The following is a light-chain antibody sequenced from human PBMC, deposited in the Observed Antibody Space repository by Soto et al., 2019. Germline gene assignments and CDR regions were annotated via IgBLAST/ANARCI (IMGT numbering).Light chain of an antibody. CDR3: NSFTNINTHVL. Sequence: QSALTQPASVSGSPGQSITISCTGTSNDVGGYNYVSWYQHHPGQAPKLIIYAVSNRPSGVSSRFSGSKSGSTASLTISGLQAEDEADYYCNSFTNINTHVLFGGGTKLTVL. J-gene: IGLJ2*01. CDR1: SNDVGGYNY. V-gene: IGLV2-14*03. CDR2: AVS.